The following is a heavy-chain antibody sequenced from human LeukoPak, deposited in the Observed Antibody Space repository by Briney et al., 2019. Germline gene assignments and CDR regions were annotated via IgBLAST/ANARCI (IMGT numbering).Heavy chain of an antibody. J-gene: IGHJ5*02. CDR3: AREVPLPAAPDNWFDP. Sequence: SETLSLTCTASGGSIGSYYCSWIRQPPGKGLEWIGYIYYSGSTNYNPSLKSRVTISVDTSKNQFSLKLSSVTAADTALYYCAREVPLPAAPDNWFDPWGQGTLVTVSS. CDR2: IYYSGST. V-gene: IGHV4-59*12. CDR1: GGSIGSYY. D-gene: IGHD2-2*01.